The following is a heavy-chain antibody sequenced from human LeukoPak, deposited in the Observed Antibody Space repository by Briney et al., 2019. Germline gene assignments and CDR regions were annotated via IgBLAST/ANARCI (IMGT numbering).Heavy chain of an antibody. V-gene: IGHV4-39*01. CDR2: IYYSGST. CDR1: GGSISSSSYY. D-gene: IGHD1-26*01. Sequence: KPSETLSLTCTVSGGSISSSSYYWGWIRQPPGKGLEWIGSIYYSGSTYYNPSLKSRVTISVDTSKNQFSLKLSSVTAADTAVYYCASRPYRVKEVDYWGQGTLVTVSS. CDR3: ASRPYRVKEVDY. J-gene: IGHJ4*02.